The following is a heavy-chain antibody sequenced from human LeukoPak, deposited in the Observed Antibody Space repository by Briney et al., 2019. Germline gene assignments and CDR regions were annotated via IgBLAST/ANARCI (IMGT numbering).Heavy chain of an antibody. V-gene: IGHV3-33*01. D-gene: IGHD1/OR15-1a*01. CDR2: IWYDGSNK. J-gene: IGHJ4*02. CDR3: ARQQDATNPGY. Sequence: PGGSLRLSCAASGFTFSDYGMHWVRQAPGKGLEWVAFIWYDGSNKYYAVSVKGRFTISRGNSKNTLYLQMNSLRAEDTAIYYCARQQDATNPGYWGQGTLVTVSS. CDR1: GFTFSDYG.